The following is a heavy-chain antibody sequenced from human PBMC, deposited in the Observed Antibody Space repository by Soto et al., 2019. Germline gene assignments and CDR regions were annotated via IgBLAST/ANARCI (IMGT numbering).Heavy chain of an antibody. CDR1: GFSFSNYA. V-gene: IGHV3-23*01. CDR2: ISGSGAGT. Sequence: EVQLLESGGTLVQVGGSLRLSCVASGFSFSNYAVTWVRQAPGKGLEWVSAISGSGAGTYYADSVKGRFTISRDNSKNTVHLQMNSLGVEYTGGYHCAKRIKGGSHYVGNAIDVWGQGTTVIVS. CDR3: AKRIKGGSHYVGNAIDV. J-gene: IGHJ6*02. D-gene: IGHD1-26*01.